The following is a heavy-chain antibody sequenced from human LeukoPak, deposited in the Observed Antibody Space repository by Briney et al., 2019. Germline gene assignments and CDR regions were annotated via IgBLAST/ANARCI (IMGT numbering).Heavy chain of an antibody. V-gene: IGHV3-11*04. CDR1: GFTFSDYY. D-gene: IGHD4-17*01. Sequence: GGSLRLSCVASGFTFSDYYMSWIRQAPGKGLEWVSYISSSGDIIYYAHSVKGRFTLSRDNAKDSLYLQMNSLRAEDTAVYYCAREHDYGDSYFDYWGQGTLVTVSS. CDR2: ISSSGDII. CDR3: AREHDYGDSYFDY. J-gene: IGHJ4*02.